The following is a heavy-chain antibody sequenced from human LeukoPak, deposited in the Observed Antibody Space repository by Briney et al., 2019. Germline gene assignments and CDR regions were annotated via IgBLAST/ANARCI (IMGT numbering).Heavy chain of an antibody. CDR2: ISSSSSTI. CDR3: AKKRGAFDI. Sequence: GGSPRLSCAASGFSFSTSYMNWVRQAPGKGLEWVSYISSSSSTIYYVDSVKGRFTISRDNSKNTLYLHMNSLRAEDTAMYYCAKKRGAFDIWGQGTVVAVSS. J-gene: IGHJ3*02. CDR1: GFSFSTSY. V-gene: IGHV3-48*01. D-gene: IGHD5-24*01.